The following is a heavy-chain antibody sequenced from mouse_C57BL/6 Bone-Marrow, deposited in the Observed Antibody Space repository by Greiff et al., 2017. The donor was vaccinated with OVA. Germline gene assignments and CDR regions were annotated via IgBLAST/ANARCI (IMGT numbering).Heavy chain of an antibody. Sequence: EVQLMESGGGLVQSGRSLRLSCATSGFTFSDFYMEWVRQAPGKGLEWIAASRNKANDYTTEYSASVKGRFIVSRDTSQSILYLQMNALRAEDTAIYYCARDFWYFDVWGTGTTVTVSS. J-gene: IGHJ1*03. CDR2: SRNKANDYTT. CDR3: ARDFWYFDV. CDR1: GFTFSDFY. V-gene: IGHV7-1*01.